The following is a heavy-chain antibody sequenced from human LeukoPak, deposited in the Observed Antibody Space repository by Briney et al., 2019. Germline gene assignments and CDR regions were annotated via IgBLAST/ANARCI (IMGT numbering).Heavy chain of an antibody. D-gene: IGHD2-2*02. CDR1: GGTFSSYA. CDR3: ARGRCSSTSCYRAMYYFDY. CDR2: IIPIFGTA. J-gene: IGHJ4*02. V-gene: IGHV1-69*13. Sequence: SVKVSCKASGGTFSSYAISWVRQAPGRGLEWMGGIIPIFGTANYAQKFQGRVTITADESTSTAYMELSSLRSEDTAVYYCARGRCSSTSCYRAMYYFDYWGQGTLVTVSS.